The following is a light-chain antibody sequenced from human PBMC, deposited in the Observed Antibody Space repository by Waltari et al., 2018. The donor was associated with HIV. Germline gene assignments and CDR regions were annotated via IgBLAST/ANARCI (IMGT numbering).Light chain of an antibody. J-gene: IGLJ2*01. CDR3: SSYTSSSTLMV. CDR1: SSDVGGYNY. V-gene: IGLV2-14*03. CDR2: DVS. Sequence: QSALTQPASVSGSPGQSITIPCTGTSSDVGGYNYVSWYQQHPGKAPKLMIYDVSNRPSGVSNRFSGSKSGNTASLTISGLQAEDDADYYCSSYTSSSTLMVFGGGTKLTVL.